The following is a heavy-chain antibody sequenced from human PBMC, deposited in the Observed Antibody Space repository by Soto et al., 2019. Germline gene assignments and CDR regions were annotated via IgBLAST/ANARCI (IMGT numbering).Heavy chain of an antibody. CDR3: ASLYMVRGVMNWLDP. CDR2: IYHSGST. D-gene: IGHD3-10*01. J-gene: IGHJ5*02. V-gene: IGHV4-4*02. Sequence: QVQLQESGPGLMKPSGTLSLTCAVSGGSISSSNWWSWVRQPPGKGLGWIGEIYHSGSTNYNPSLKSRVSISVDKSKNQSSRKVSTVTAADTAVYYGASLYMVRGVMNWLDPWGQGTLVTISS. CDR1: GGSISSSNW.